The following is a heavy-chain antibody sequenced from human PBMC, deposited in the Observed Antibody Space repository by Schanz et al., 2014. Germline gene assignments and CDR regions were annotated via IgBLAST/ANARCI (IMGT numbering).Heavy chain of an antibody. CDR2: IWYDGSNE. D-gene: IGHD3-9*01. CDR3: AKHVRSLTGNDY. V-gene: IGHV3-33*06. Sequence: VQLVESGGGLVKPGESLRLSCAASGFTFSNHGMHWVRQSPGKGLEWVALIWYDGSNEYYADSVKGRFIISRDNSKNTLYLQVNSLRAEDTAVYYCAKHVRSLTGNDYWGQGTLVTVSS. J-gene: IGHJ4*02. CDR1: GFTFSNHG.